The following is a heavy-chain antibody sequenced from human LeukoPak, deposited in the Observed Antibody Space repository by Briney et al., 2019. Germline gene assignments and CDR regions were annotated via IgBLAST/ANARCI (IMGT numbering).Heavy chain of an antibody. V-gene: IGHV4-61*02. D-gene: IGHD6-6*01. CDR2: IHTSGST. CDR1: GGSISSGSYY. Sequence: SQTLSLTCTVSGGSISSGSYYWSWIRQPAGKGLEWIGRIHTSGSTNYNPSLKSRVTISVDTSKNQFSLKLSSVTAADTAVYYCARGIRLGAAHTNYYYMDVWGKGTTVTVSS. CDR3: ARGIRLGAAHTNYYYMDV. J-gene: IGHJ6*03.